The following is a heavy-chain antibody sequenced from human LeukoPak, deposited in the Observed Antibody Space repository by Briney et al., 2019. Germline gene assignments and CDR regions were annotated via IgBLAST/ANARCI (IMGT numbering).Heavy chain of an antibody. CDR3: ARGNVVVPAATYDNWFDP. Sequence: ASVKVSCKASGYTFTGYYMHWVRQAPGQGLEWMGWINPNSGSTNYAQKFQGRVTMTRDTSISTAYMELSRLRSDDTAVYYCARGNVVVPAATYDNWFDPWGQGTLVTVSS. CDR1: GYTFTGYY. J-gene: IGHJ5*02. CDR2: INPNSGST. D-gene: IGHD2-2*01. V-gene: IGHV1-2*02.